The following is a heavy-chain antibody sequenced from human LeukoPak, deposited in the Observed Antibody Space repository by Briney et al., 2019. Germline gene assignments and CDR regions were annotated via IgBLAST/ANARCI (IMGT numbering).Heavy chain of an antibody. D-gene: IGHD5-18*01. CDR1: GFTFSSYS. CDR2: ISSSSSYI. V-gene: IGHV3-21*01. J-gene: IGHJ4*02. Sequence: GGSLRLSCAASGFTFSSYSMNWVRQAPGKGLEWVSSISSSSSYIYYADSVKGRFTISRDNAKNSLYLQMNSLRAEDTAVYYCARDQYSYGYKEAGDFDYWGQGTLVTVSS. CDR3: ARDQYSYGYKEAGDFDY.